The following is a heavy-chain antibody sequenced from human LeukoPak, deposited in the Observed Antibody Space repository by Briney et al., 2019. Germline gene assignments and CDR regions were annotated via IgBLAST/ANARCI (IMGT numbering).Heavy chain of an antibody. Sequence: GASVKVSCKASGGPFRVYAITWLRQAPGQGLEWIGGVIPFFNSPNYSQKFQGGVTFTTDESTRTDYMELTGLRSDDTAVYYCARSTTLVATGDYWGQGTLVSISS. V-gene: IGHV1-69*05. CDR3: ARSTTLVATGDY. CDR1: GGPFRVYA. D-gene: IGHD5-12*01. CDR2: VIPFFNSP. J-gene: IGHJ4*02.